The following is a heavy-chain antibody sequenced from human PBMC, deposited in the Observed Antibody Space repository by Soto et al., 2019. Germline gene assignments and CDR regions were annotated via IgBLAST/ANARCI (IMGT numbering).Heavy chain of an antibody. Sequence: QVQLQESGPGLVKPSGTLSLTCAVSGGSISSSNWWSWVRQPPGKGLEWIGEIYHSGSTNYNPSLTIRVTISVDKSKNQFSMKLSSVTAADTAVYYCASYGRVRDYFDYWGQGTLVTVSS. CDR3: ASYGRVRDYFDY. V-gene: IGHV4-4*02. J-gene: IGHJ4*02. D-gene: IGHD3-9*01. CDR1: GGSISSSNW. CDR2: IYHSGST.